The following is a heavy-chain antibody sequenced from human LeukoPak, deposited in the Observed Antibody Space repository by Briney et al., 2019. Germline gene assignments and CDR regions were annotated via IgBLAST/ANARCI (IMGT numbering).Heavy chain of an antibody. D-gene: IGHD1-20*01. CDR2: INPSGGST. V-gene: IGHV1-46*01. J-gene: IGHJ4*02. CDR3: ARDLTGTTRFDY. Sequence: APVKVSCKASGGTFSSYAISWVRQAPGQGLEWMGIINPSGGSTSYAQKFQGRVTMTRDMSTSTVYMELSSLRSEDTAVYYCARDLTGTTRFDYWGQGTLVTVSS. CDR1: GGTFSSYA.